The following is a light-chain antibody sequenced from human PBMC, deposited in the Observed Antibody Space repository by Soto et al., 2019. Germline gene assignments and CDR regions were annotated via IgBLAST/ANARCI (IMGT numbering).Light chain of an antibody. J-gene: IGKJ2*01. CDR2: AAS. CDR1: QSVNNK. Sequence: EMGMTQSPATLSASPGERVTLSCRASQSVNNKLAWYQQKPGQAPRLLIYAASTRATDIPARFSGSGSGTEFTLTISSLQSEDFAVYSCQQYNVWPYTFGQGTKLEIK. CDR3: QQYNVWPYT. V-gene: IGKV3-15*01.